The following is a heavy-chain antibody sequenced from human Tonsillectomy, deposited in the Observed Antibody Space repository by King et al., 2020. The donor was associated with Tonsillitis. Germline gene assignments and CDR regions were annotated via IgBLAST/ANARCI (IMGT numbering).Heavy chain of an antibody. CDR1: EYSFTRHW. V-gene: IGHV5-51*01. CDR2: IWPGDSNT. Sequence: QLVQSGAEVRQPGESLRISCKVSEYSFTRHWIGWVRQMPGRGLEWMGFIWPGDSNTRYSPSFQGQVTISVDRSISTVYLQWSSLKASDSAMYYCARAVGLPQLGYWYVDLWGRGTLVTVSS. J-gene: IGHJ2*01. CDR3: ARAVGLPQLGYWYVDL. D-gene: IGHD6-6*01.